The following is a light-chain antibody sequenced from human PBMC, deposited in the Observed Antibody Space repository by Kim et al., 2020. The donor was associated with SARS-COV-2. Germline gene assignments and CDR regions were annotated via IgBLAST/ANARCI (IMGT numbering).Light chain of an antibody. J-gene: IGLJ3*02. V-gene: IGLV4-69*01. CDR3: QTWGTGIQV. Sequence: QPVLTQSPSASASLGASVKLTCTLSSGHSSYAIAWHQQQPEKGPRYLMKLNSDGSHSKEDGIPDRFSGSSSGAERYLTISSLQSEDEADYCCQTWGTGIQVFGGGTQLTVL. CDR2: LNSDGSH. CDR1: SGHSSYA.